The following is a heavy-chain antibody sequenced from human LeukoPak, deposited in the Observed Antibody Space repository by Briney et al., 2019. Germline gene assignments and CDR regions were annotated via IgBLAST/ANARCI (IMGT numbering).Heavy chain of an antibody. CDR3: AKDGDYGDLNFDY. J-gene: IGHJ4*02. Sequence: GGSLRLSCAASGFTFSNYAMHWVRQAPAPGLERGAVISYDGSNKYYADSVKGRFTISRDNSKNTLYLQMNSLRAEDTAVYYCAKDGDYGDLNFDYWGQGTLVTVSS. V-gene: IGHV3-30*04. CDR1: GFTFSNYA. D-gene: IGHD4-17*01. CDR2: ISYDGSNK.